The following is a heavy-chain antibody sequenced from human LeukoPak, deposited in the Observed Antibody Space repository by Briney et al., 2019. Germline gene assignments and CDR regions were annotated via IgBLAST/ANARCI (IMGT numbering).Heavy chain of an antibody. CDR1: GFTFSSYG. CDR2: IRYDGSNK. V-gene: IGHV3-30*02. D-gene: IGHD3-22*01. Sequence: GALRLSCAASGFTFSSYGMHWVRQAPGKGLEWVAFIRYDGSNKYYADSVKGRFTISRDNSKNTLYLQMNSLRAEDTAVYYCAKDPQAPYYYDSSGYEGYWGQGTLVTVSS. J-gene: IGHJ4*02. CDR3: AKDPQAPYYYDSSGYEGY.